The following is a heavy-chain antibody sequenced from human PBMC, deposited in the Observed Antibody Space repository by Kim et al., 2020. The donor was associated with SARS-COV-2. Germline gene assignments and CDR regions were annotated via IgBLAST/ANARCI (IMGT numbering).Heavy chain of an antibody. CDR1: GFTFSSYG. V-gene: IGHV3-30*18. CDR3: AKVSSGWTSSATPYYYYGMDV. D-gene: IGHD6-19*01. CDR2: ISYDGSNK. J-gene: IGHJ6*02. Sequence: GGSLRLSCAASGFTFSSYGMHWVRQAPGKGLEWVAVISYDGSNKYYADSVKGRFTISRDNSKNTLYLQMNSLRAEDTAVYYCAKVSSGWTSSATPYYYYGMDVWGQGTTVTVSS.